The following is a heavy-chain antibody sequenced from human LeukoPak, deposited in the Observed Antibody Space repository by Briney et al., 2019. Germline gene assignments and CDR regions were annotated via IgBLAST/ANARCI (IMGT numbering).Heavy chain of an antibody. Sequence: GGSLRLSCAASGFTFSSYSMNWVRQAPGKGLEWVSSISSSSSYIYYADSVKGRFTISRDNAKTSLYLQMNSLRAEDTAVYYCARDTAMVSAFDYWGQGTLVTVSS. J-gene: IGHJ4*02. V-gene: IGHV3-21*01. CDR2: ISSSSSYI. CDR3: ARDTAMVSAFDY. D-gene: IGHD5-18*01. CDR1: GFTFSSYS.